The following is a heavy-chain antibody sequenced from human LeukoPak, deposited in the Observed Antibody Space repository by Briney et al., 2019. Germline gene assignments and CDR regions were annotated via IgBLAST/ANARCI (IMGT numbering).Heavy chain of an antibody. J-gene: IGHJ4*02. D-gene: IGHD4-17*01. CDR3: ARSALYGEDDY. CDR1: GGSFSGYY. CDR2: IHHSGST. Sequence: SETLSLTCAVYGGSFSGYYWSWIRQPPGKGLEWIGIIHHSGSTYYNSSLKSRVTISVDTSKNQFSLKLTSVTAADTAIYYCARSALYGEDDYWGQGTLVTVSS. V-gene: IGHV4-34*01.